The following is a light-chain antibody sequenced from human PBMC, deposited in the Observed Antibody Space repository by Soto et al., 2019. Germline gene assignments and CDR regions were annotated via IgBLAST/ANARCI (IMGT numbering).Light chain of an antibody. Sequence: EVVLTQSPGTLSLSPGERATLSCRASQSVSGSDLAWYQQKPGQAPRLLISGVSNRATGTPDRFSGSGSGTDFTLTISRLEPEDFAVYYCQQYGSSPRISFGQGTRLEIK. V-gene: IGKV3-20*01. CDR3: QQYGSSPRIS. CDR1: QSVSGSD. J-gene: IGKJ5*01. CDR2: GVS.